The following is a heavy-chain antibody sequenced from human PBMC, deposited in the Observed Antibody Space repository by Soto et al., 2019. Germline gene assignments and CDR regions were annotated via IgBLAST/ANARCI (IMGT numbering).Heavy chain of an antibody. CDR1: GFTFSSYW. D-gene: IGHD3-16*01. Sequence: PGGSLRLSCAASGFTFSSYWMSWVRQAPGEGLAWVANINQDGSEEYYVDSVKGRFTISRDNAKNSLYLQVNSLRAEDTAVYYCARDGVEPGLYFDNWGQGTLVTVSS. CDR3: ARDGVEPGLYFDN. CDR2: INQDGSEE. V-gene: IGHV3-7*01. J-gene: IGHJ4*02.